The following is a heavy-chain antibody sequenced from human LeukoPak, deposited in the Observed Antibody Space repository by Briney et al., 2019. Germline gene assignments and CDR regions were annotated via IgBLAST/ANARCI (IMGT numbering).Heavy chain of an antibody. J-gene: IGHJ5*02. CDR1: GFTVSSNY. Sequence: GGSLRLSCAASGFTVSSNYMSWARQAPGKGLEWVSVIYSGGSTYYADSVKGRFTISRDNSKNTLYLQMNRLRAEDTAVYYCARAVRNYYDSSAYYPNWFDPWGQGTLVTVSS. V-gene: IGHV3-53*01. CDR3: ARAVRNYYDSSAYYPNWFDP. CDR2: IYSGGST. D-gene: IGHD3-22*01.